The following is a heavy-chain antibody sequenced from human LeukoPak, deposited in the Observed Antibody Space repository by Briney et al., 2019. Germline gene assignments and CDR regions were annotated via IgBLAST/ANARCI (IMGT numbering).Heavy chain of an antibody. CDR3: ARDRDDLYYYDSSGYPGDY. Sequence: GESLKISCKGSGYSVTSYWIGWVRQAPGQGLEWMGWISAYNGNTNYAQKLQGRVTMTTDTSTSTAYMELRSLRSDDTAVYYCARDRDDLYYYDSSGYPGDYWGQGTLVTVSS. D-gene: IGHD3-22*01. V-gene: IGHV1-18*04. J-gene: IGHJ4*02. CDR2: ISAYNGNT. CDR1: GYSVTSYW.